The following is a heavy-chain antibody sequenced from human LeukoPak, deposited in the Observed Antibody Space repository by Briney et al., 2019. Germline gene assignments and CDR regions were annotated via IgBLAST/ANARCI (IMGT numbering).Heavy chain of an antibody. CDR1: GYTFTGYY. J-gene: IGHJ4*02. CDR3: ARDSLLWFGELLSFDY. CDR2: INPNSGGT. V-gene: IGHV1-2*02. D-gene: IGHD3-10*01. Sequence: ASVKVSCKASGYTFTGYYMHWVRQAPGQGLEWMGWINPNSGGTNYAQKLQGRVTMTTDTSTSTAYMELRSLRSDDTAVYYCARDSLLWFGELLSFDYWGQGTLVTVSS.